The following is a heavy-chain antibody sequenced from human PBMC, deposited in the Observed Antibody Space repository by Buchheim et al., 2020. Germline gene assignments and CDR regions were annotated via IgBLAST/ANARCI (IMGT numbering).Heavy chain of an antibody. CDR2: IYHSGST. V-gene: IGHV4-4*02. J-gene: IGHJ6*01. Sequence: QVQLQESGPGLVKPSGTLSLTCAVSGGSISSSNWWSWVRKPPGKGLEWIGEIYHSGSTNYNPSLKSRVTISVAKSKNQFSLKLSSVTAADTAVYYCASGDYSNYAPGYYYYGMDVWGQGTT. D-gene: IGHD4-11*01. CDR1: GGSISSSNW. CDR3: ASGDYSNYAPGYYYYGMDV.